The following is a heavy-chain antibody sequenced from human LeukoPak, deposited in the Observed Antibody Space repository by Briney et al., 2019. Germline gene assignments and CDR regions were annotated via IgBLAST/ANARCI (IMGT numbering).Heavy chain of an antibody. Sequence: SVKVSCKASGGTFSSYAISWVRQAPGQGLEWMGGIIPIFGTANYAQKFQGRVTITADKSTSTAYMELSSLRSEDTAMYYCATLTWVYGMDVWGQGTTVTVSS. CDR1: GGTFSSYA. CDR2: IIPIFGTA. D-gene: IGHD4/OR15-4a*01. J-gene: IGHJ6*02. V-gene: IGHV1-69*06. CDR3: ATLTWVYGMDV.